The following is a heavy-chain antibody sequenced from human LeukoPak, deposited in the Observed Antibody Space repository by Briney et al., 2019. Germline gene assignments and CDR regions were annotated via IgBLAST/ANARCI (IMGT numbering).Heavy chain of an antibody. CDR2: IIPIFGTA. J-gene: IGHJ1*01. CDR3: ARVGEKYCSGGSCYSVFYLQH. D-gene: IGHD2-15*01. V-gene: IGHV1-69*05. Sequence: GASVKVSCKASGGTFSSYAISWVRQAPGQGLEWMGGIIPIFGTANYAQKFQGRVTITTDESTSTAYMELSRLRSDDTAVYYCARVGEKYCSGGSCYSVFYLQHWGQGTLVTVSS. CDR1: GGTFSSYA.